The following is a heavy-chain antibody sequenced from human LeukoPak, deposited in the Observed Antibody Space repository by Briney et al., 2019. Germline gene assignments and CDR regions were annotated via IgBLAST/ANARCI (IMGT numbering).Heavy chain of an antibody. J-gene: IGHJ4*02. CDR2: ISGSGGST. D-gene: IGHD2-2*01. CDR3: VRRRCSSTSCFFDY. Sequence: AGGSLRLSCAASGFTFSSYAMSWVRQAPGKGLEWVSAISGSGGSTYYADSVKGRFTISRDNAKNSLYLQMNSLRAEDTAVYYCVRRRCSSTSCFFDYWGQGTLVTVSS. V-gene: IGHV3-23*01. CDR1: GFTFSSYA.